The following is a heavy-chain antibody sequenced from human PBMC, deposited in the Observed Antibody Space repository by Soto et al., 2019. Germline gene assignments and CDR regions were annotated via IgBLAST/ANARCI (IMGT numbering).Heavy chain of an antibody. CDR1: GFSLSTSGMC. V-gene: IGHV4-61*08. D-gene: IGHD3-3*01. Sequence: GSGPTLVNPTQTLTLTCTFSGFSLSTSGMCVSWIRQPPGKALEWIGCIYYSGSTNYNPSLKSRVTISVDTSKNQFSLKLSSVTAADTAVYYCARGCFYLEYYYYYYMDFWGQGTSVPVSS. J-gene: IGHJ6*03. CDR2: IYYSGST. CDR3: ARGCFYLEYYYYYYMDF.